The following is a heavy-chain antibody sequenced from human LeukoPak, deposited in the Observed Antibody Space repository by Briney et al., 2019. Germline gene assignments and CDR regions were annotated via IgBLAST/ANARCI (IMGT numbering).Heavy chain of an antibody. D-gene: IGHD3-10*01. CDR1: GFSVRNNY. J-gene: IGHJ4*02. V-gene: IGHV3-66*01. CDR3: FHEGKYYYGSGSYYIDY. Sequence: GGSLRLSCVVSGFSVRNNYVSWVRQAPGKGLEWVSVIYSGGSTYYADSVKGRFTISRDNSKNTLYLQMNSLRAEDTAVYYCFHEGKYYYGSGSYYIDYWGQGTLVTVSS. CDR2: IYSGGST.